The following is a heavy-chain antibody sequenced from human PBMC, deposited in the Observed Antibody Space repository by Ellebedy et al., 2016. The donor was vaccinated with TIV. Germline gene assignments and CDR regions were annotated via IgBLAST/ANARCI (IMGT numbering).Heavy chain of an antibody. V-gene: IGHV4-34*01. J-gene: IGHJ4*02. CDR1: GGSISGYY. Sequence: SETLSLTCGVYGGSISGYYWSWIRQPPGGGLEWVGGIHYSGKTYYNPSLKSRVTISVDTSKNQFSLKLRSVTAADTAVYFCARQGDYADYGPFDYWGQGALVAVSS. CDR3: ARQGDYADYGPFDY. D-gene: IGHD4-17*01. CDR2: IHYSGKT.